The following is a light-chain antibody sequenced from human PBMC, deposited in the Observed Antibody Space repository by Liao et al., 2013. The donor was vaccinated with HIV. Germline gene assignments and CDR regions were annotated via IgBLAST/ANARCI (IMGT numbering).Light chain of an antibody. Sequence: SPVLTQPPSVSLAPGKTAKISCGGNNIGGKSVHWYQQKPGQAPVVVIYYDTDRPSGIPERFSGSTSGNTATLTISRVEAGDEADYYCQVWDTSSAHQVFGGGTKLTVL. CDR2: YDT. V-gene: IGLV3-21*04. J-gene: IGLJ3*02. CDR1: NIGGKS. CDR3: QVWDTSSAHQV.